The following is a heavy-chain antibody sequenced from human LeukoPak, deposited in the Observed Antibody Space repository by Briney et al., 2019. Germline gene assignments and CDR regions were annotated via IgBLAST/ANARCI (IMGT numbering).Heavy chain of an antibody. Sequence: GRSLRLSCAASGFTFSSYAMHWVRQAPGKGLEWVAVISYDGSNKYYADSVKGRFTISRDNSKNTLYLQMNSLKTEDTAVYYCTTLYYDFWSGYFSFDYWGQGTLVTVSS. CDR1: GFTFSSYA. J-gene: IGHJ4*02. D-gene: IGHD3-3*01. CDR2: ISYDGSNK. V-gene: IGHV3-30-3*01. CDR3: TTLYYDFWSGYFSFDY.